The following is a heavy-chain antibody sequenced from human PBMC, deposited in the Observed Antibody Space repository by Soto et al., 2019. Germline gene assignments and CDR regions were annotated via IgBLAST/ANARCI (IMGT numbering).Heavy chain of an antibody. CDR2: ISGSGGSS. J-gene: IGHJ4*02. D-gene: IGHD1-26*01. V-gene: IGHV3-23*01. Sequence: EVQLLESGGGLIQPGGSLRLSCSATGFSFNSYAMMWVRQAPGKGLEWVSVISGSGGSSYFADSAKGRFTISRDNSKNMLHLEMNSLRAEDTARYFCTKGSIESSASVEYRGQGTLVIVSS. CDR1: GFSFNSYA. CDR3: TKGSIESSASVEY.